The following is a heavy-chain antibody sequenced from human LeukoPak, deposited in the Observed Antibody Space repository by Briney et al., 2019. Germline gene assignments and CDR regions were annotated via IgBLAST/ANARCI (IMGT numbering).Heavy chain of an antibody. D-gene: IGHD3-10*01. CDR3: ARLDYGSGNFDY. V-gene: IGHV4-34*01. Sequence: SETLSLTCAVYGGSFSGYYWSWIRQPPGKGLEWIGEINHSGSTNYNPSLKSRVIISVDTSKNQFSLKLSSVTAADTAVYYCARLDYGSGNFDYWGQGTLVTVSS. CDR1: GGSFSGYY. J-gene: IGHJ4*02. CDR2: INHSGST.